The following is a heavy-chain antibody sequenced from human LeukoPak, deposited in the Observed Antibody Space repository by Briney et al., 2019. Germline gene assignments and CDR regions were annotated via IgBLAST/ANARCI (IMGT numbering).Heavy chain of an antibody. CDR3: ARDLPYSSSWESIDY. Sequence: ASVKVSCKASGYTFTSYDINWVRQATGQGLEWMGWMNPNSGNTGYAQKFQGRVTMTTDTSTGTAYMELRSLRSDDTAVYYCARDLPYSSSWESIDYWGQGTLVTVSS. CDR2: MNPNSGNT. CDR1: GYTFTSYD. D-gene: IGHD6-13*01. V-gene: IGHV1-8*01. J-gene: IGHJ4*02.